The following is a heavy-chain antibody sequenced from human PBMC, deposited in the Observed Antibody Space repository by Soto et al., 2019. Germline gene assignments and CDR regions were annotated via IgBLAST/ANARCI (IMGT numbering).Heavy chain of an antibody. CDR1: GFSLSNARMG. CDR3: ARTLYYYDSSGYYLLDY. D-gene: IGHD3-22*01. J-gene: IGHJ4*02. V-gene: IGHV2-26*01. CDR2: IFSNDEK. Sequence: SGPTLVNPTETLTLTCTVSGFSLSNARMGVSWIRQPPGKALEWLAHIFSNDEKPYSTSLKSRLTISKDTSKSQVVLTMTNMDPVDTATYYCARTLYYYDSSGYYLLDYWGQGTLVTVSS.